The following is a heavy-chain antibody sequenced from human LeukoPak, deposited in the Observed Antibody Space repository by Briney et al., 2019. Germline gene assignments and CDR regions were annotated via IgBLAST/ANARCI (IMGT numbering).Heavy chain of an antibody. J-gene: IGHJ3*02. V-gene: IGHV3-48*01. CDR1: GFTFSSYS. D-gene: IGHD3-22*01. CDR2: ISSSSSTI. CDR3: ARDLDYYDSSGSGEGAFDI. Sequence: GGSLRLSCAASGFTFSSYSMNWVRQAPGKGLEWVSYISSSSSTIYYADSVKGRFTISRDNAKNSLYLQMNSLRAEDTAVYYCARDLDYYDSSGSGEGAFDIWGQGTMVTVSS.